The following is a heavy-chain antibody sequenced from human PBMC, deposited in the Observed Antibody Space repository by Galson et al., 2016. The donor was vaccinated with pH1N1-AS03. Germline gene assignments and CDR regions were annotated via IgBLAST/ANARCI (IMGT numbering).Heavy chain of an antibody. D-gene: IGHD2-21*01. CDR3: ASLSCGGAWFSDC. CDR1: GFTFTNAW. CDR2: IAAHSDGATT. J-gene: IGHJ4*02. V-gene: IGHV3-15*04. Sequence: SLRLSCAASGFTFTNAWMTWVRQAPGKGLEWLGHIAAHSDGATTAYAAPVQGRLTVSRDDSKNTVYLQMDSLKTDDTGVYYCASLSCGGAWFSDCWGQGTLVTVSS.